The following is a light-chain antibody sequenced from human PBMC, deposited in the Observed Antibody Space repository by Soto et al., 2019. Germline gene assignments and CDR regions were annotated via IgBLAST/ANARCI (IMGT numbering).Light chain of an antibody. V-gene: IGLV2-11*01. J-gene: IGLJ1*01. CDR3: CSYAGSYTFYV. CDR2: DVS. Sequence: QSALTQPRSVSWSPGQSVTISCTGTSSDVGGYNYVSWYQQHPGKAPKLMIYDVSKRPSGVPDRFSGSKSGYTASLTISGLQAEDEADYYCCSYAGSYTFYVFGTGTKVTVL. CDR1: SSDVGGYNY.